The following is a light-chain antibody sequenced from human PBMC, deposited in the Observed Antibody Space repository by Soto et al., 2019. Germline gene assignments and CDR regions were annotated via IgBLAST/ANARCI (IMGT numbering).Light chain of an antibody. CDR1: SSDVGSYNF. J-gene: IGLJ1*01. V-gene: IGLV2-23*01. Sequence: QSALTQPASVSGSPGQSITISCTGTSSDVGSYNFVSWYQQHPGKAPKLMIYEGSKRPSGVSIRFSGSKSGNTASLTISGLQAEDEADYYCCSYAGSSIYVFGTGTKLTFL. CDR2: EGS. CDR3: CSYAGSSIYV.